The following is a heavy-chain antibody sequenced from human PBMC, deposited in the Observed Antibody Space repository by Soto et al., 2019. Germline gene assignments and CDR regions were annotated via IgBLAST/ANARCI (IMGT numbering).Heavy chain of an antibody. D-gene: IGHD1-1*01. V-gene: IGHV4-61*01. CDR2: FYYSGST. CDR1: GGSVSGGSYF. J-gene: IGHJ4*02. CDR3: AREGRMGTFDY. Sequence: PSETLSLTCTVSGGSVSGGSYFWSWVRQPPGKGLEWIGYFYYSGSTKYNPSLKSRVTILEDTSKNQFSPKLNSVTAADTAVYYCAREGRMGTFDYWGQGALVTVS.